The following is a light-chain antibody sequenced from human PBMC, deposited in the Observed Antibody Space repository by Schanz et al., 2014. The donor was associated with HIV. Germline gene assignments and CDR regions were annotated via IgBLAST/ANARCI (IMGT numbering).Light chain of an antibody. CDR1: QSVSSSY. Sequence: EIVLTQSPGTLSLSPGDRATLSCRASQSVSSSYLAWYQQKPGQAPRLLIYGASSRAIGIPDRFSGSGSGXXFLLTIRRXEHXXXXXYYRQHYGDSRGTFGGGTEVDI. CDR3: QHYGDSRGT. J-gene: IGKJ4*02. V-gene: IGKV3-20*01. CDR2: GAS.